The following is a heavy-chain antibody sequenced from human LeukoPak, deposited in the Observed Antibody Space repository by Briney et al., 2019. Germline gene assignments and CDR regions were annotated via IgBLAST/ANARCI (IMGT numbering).Heavy chain of an antibody. CDR2: IYPDDSEI. D-gene: IGHD6-13*01. CDR1: GYTFGRYW. Sequence: GESLQISCNTSGYTFGRYWIAWVRQMPGKGLEWMGFIYPDDSEIRYSPSFQGQVTISADKSINTAYLQWNSLKASDTAMYYCARLWWGRSWTQGYFDYWGQGTLVTVSS. V-gene: IGHV5-51*01. J-gene: IGHJ4*02. CDR3: ARLWWGRSWTQGYFDY.